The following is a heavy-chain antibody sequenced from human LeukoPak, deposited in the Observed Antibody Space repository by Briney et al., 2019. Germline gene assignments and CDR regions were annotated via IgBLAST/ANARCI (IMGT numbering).Heavy chain of an antibody. CDR1: GFTFNRYG. D-gene: IGHD3-10*01. CDR2: ISDSGGST. Sequence: GGSLRLSCAASGFTFNRYGMSWVRQAPGAGLEWVSTISDSGGSTYYADSVKGRFTISRDNSKNTLYLQMNSLRAEDTAVYYCAKDSTYHYGSGSYYNEDYWGQGTLVTVSS. V-gene: IGHV3-23*01. CDR3: AKDSTYHYGSGSYYNEDY. J-gene: IGHJ4*02.